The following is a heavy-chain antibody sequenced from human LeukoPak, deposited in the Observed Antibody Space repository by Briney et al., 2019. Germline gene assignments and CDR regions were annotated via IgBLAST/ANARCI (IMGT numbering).Heavy chain of an antibody. V-gene: IGHV3-7*01. CDR1: GFTFSSYW. D-gene: IGHD3-10*01. Sequence: GGSLRLSCVASGFTFSSYWMSWVRQAPGKGLEWVANIKQDGSEKYYVDSVKGRFTISRDNAKNSLYLQMNSLRAGDTAVYYCARAPPRYYGSGSYYKAGFDYWGQGTLVTVSS. J-gene: IGHJ4*02. CDR3: ARAPPRYYGSGSYYKAGFDY. CDR2: IKQDGSEK.